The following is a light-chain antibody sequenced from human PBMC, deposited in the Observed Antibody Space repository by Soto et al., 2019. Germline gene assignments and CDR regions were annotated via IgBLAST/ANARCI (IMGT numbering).Light chain of an antibody. J-gene: IGLJ2*01. CDR1: SSDIGAGYD. CDR3: QSYDTRLSGSV. Sequence: QSVLTQPPSVSGAPGQRVTISCTGSSSDIGAGYDVHWYQQLPGTTPKLLIYGNSNRPSGVPDRFSGSKSGTSASLAITGLQVEDEADYSCQSYDTRLSGSVFGGGTKLTVL. CDR2: GNS. V-gene: IGLV1-40*01.